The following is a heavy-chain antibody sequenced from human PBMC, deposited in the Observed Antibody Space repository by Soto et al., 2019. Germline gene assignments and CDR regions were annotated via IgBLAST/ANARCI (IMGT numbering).Heavy chain of an antibody. Sequence: QVQLVQSGAEVKKPGASVKVSCKASGYTFTSYDINWVRQATGQGLEWMGWMNPNSGNTGYAQKFQGRVTMSRNTSISTAYMELSSLRSEDTAVYYCAIIPTTVTIGYFDYWGQGTLVTVSS. CDR1: GYTFTSYD. J-gene: IGHJ4*02. V-gene: IGHV1-8*01. CDR2: MNPNSGNT. CDR3: AIIPTTVTIGYFDY. D-gene: IGHD4-17*01.